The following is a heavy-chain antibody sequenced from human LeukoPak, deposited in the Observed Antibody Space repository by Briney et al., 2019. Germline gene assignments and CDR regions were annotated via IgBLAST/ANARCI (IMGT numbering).Heavy chain of an antibody. D-gene: IGHD5-18*01. CDR1: GFTFSSYG. V-gene: IGHV3-23*01. J-gene: IGHJ6*03. CDR3: ARNHLGGIQLWLYYMDV. Sequence: PGGSLRLSCAASGFTFSSYGMTWVRQAPGKGLEWVSAISGSGGSTYYADSVKGRFTISRDNSKNTLYLQMNSLRAEDTAVYYCARNHLGGIQLWLYYMDVWGKGTTVTISS. CDR2: ISGSGGST.